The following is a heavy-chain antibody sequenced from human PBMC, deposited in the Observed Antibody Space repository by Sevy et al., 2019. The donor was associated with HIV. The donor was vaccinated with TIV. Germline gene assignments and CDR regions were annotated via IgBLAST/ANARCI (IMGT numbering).Heavy chain of an antibody. D-gene: IGHD2-8*01. CDR2: LSFGCGEI. J-gene: IGHJ4*02. V-gene: IGHV3-23*01. CDR1: GFTFSKYS. CDR3: AREGCTKPHDY. Sequence: VGSLRLSCAASGFTFSKYSMSWVRQPPGKGLEWVSTLSFGCGEINYADSVKGRFTISRDNSKSSVYLQMNNLRPEDTVVYYCAREGCTKPHDYWGQGTLVTVSS.